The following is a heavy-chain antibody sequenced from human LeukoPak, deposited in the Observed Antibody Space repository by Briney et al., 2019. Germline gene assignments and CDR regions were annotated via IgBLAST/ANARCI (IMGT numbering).Heavy chain of an antibody. CDR2: IYHSGST. J-gene: IGHJ3*02. V-gene: IGHV4-30-2*01. Sequence: SETLSLTCAVSGGSISSGGYSWSWIRQPPGKGLEWIAYIYHSGSTYYNPSLKSRVTISVDRSKNQFSLKLSSVTAADTAVYYCARARPRVAFDIWGQGTMVTVSS. CDR1: GGSISSGGYS. CDR3: ARARPRVAFDI.